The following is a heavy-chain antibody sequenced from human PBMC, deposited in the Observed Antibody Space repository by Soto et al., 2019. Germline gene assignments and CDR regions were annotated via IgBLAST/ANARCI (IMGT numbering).Heavy chain of an antibody. D-gene: IGHD3-3*01. CDR3: AKTITTVGVSSTGRGALLDN. CDR1: GFTFSAFG. Sequence: QVQLVESGGGVVQPGRSLRLSCAASGFTFSAFGMHWVRQAPGKGLEWVAVISNDGNSEHYADSVKARFTISRDNSKNTFYLQMNSLSVEDTAVYYCAKTITTVGVSSTGRGALLDNWGQGILVSVSS. V-gene: IGHV3-30*18. CDR2: ISNDGNSE. J-gene: IGHJ4*02.